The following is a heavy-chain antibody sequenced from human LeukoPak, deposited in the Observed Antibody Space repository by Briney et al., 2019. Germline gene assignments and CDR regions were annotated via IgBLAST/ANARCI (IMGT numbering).Heavy chain of an antibody. CDR2: IGGRDGST. CDR1: GFTFSSYG. J-gene: IGHJ4*02. CDR3: STTYYYDSSEGY. V-gene: IGHV3-23*01. D-gene: IGHD3-22*01. Sequence: GGSLRLSCAASGFTFSSYGMSWVRQAPGKGLEWVSAIGGRDGSTYYADSVKGRFTISRDNSKNTLYLRMNSLKTEDTAVYYCSTTYYYDSSEGYWGQGTLVTVSS.